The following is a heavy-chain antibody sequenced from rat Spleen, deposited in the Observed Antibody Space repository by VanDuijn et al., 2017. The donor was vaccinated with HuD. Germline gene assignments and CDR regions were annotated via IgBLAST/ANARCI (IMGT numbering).Heavy chain of an antibody. Sequence: QVQLKESGPGLVQPSQTLSLTCTVSGFTLTRYHVHWVRQPPGKGLEWMGVIWTGGSTAYNSLLKSRLSISRDTSKSQVFLKMNSLQTEDTAIYFCTSPFRWFAYWGQGTLVTVSS. V-gene: IGHV2-32*01. CDR3: TSPFRWFAY. J-gene: IGHJ3*01. CDR1: GFTLTRYH. CDR2: IWTGGST.